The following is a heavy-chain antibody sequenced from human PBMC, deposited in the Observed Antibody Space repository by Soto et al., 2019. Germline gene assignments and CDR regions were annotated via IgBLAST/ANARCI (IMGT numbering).Heavy chain of an antibody. D-gene: IGHD6-19*01. V-gene: IGHV4-34*01. CDR2: LDQSGGT. CDR3: AREDSYGWSGESLDV. CDR1: GDSLRGQS. J-gene: IGHJ6*02. Sequence: QVQLQQWGAGLLKASETLSLTCAVVGDSLRGQSWNWIRQSPGTGLEWIGELDQSGGTNYNPYLKSRAIISDDTSKNQFSLTLTSVTAADTAVYYCAREDSYGWSGESLDVWGQGTTVTVSS.